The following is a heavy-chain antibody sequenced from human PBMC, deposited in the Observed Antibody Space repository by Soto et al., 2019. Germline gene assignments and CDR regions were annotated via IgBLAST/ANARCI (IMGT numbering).Heavy chain of an antibody. J-gene: IGHJ6*02. D-gene: IGHD5-12*01. CDR1: GYTFTSYD. CDR3: ARSSVATIDYYYYGMDV. V-gene: IGHV1-8*01. Sequence: GASVKVSCKASGYTFTSYDINWVRQATGQGLEWMGWMNPNSGSTGYAQKFQGRVTMTRNTSISTAYMELSSLRSEDTAVYYCARSSVATIDYYYYGMDVWGQGTTVTVSS. CDR2: MNPNSGST.